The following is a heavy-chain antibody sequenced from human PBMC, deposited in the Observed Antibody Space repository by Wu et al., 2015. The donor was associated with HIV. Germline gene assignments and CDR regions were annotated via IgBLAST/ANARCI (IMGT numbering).Heavy chain of an antibody. CDR3: ASRPHLGYYKRGAFDI. CDR2: IDPNSGNT. Sequence: QVQLVQSGAEVKKPGASVKVSCEASGYTFTSYDINWVRQATGQGLEWMGWIDPNSGNTGYAQKFQGRVIMTTNISISTAYMELGSLRSEDTAVYYCASRPHLGYYKRGAFDIWGQGTMVTVSS. V-gene: IGHV1-8*01. CDR1: GYTFTSYD. J-gene: IGHJ3*02. D-gene: IGHD3-9*01.